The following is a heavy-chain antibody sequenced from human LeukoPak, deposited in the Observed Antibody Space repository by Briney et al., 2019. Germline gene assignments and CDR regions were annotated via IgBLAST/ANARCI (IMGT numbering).Heavy chain of an antibody. D-gene: IGHD4-17*01. CDR3: ARSLRGNGMDV. V-gene: IGHV4-59*01. CDR2: IYYSGCT. J-gene: IGHJ6*02. CDR1: GGSISSYY. Sequence: SETLSLTCTVSGGSISSYYWSWIRQPPGKGLEWIGYIYYSGCTNYNPSLKSRVTISVDTSKNQFSLKLSSVTAADTAVYYCARSLRGNGMDVWGQGTTVTVSS.